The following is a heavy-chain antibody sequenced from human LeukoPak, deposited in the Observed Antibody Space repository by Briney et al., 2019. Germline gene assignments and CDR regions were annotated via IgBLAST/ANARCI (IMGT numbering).Heavy chain of an antibody. CDR2: IIPILGIA. J-gene: IGHJ6*02. CDR3: ARGNYYDSRYYYYYYGMDV. CDR1: GGTFSSCA. V-gene: IGHV1-69*04. Sequence: SVKVSCKASGGTFSSCAISWVRQAPGQGLEWMGRIIPILGIANYAQKFQGRVTITADKSTSTAYMELSSLRSEDTAVYYCARGNYYDSRYYYYYYGMDVWGQGTTVTVSS. D-gene: IGHD3-22*01.